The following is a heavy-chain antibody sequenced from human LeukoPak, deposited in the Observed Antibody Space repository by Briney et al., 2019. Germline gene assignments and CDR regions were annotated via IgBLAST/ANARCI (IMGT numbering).Heavy chain of an antibody. D-gene: IGHD4-17*01. V-gene: IGHV1-46*01. CDR1: GYTFTSYY. CDR2: INPSSGDT. J-gene: IGHJ4*02. CDR3: ARDPVTVTTLNLHFDY. Sequence: VASVKVSCKASGYTFTSYYIHWVRQAPGQGLEWMGVINPSSGDTNYAQRFRGRVTMTRDTSTSTVYMELSSLTSEDTAVYYCARDPVTVTTLNLHFDYWGQGTLVTVSS.